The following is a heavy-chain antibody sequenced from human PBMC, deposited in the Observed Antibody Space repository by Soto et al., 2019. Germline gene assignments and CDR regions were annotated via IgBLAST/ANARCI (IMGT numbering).Heavy chain of an antibody. CDR3: ARVGGFGATTIDS. V-gene: IGHV1-18*01. CDR1: GYTFTRYG. D-gene: IGHD3-10*01. Sequence: QVQLVQSGAEVKNPGASVKVSCKASGYTFTRYGIGWARQAPGQGLEWIGYIYYSGSTYYNPSLKSRVTISVDTSKNPFSLKLSSVTAAATAVYYCARVGGFGATTIDSWGQGPLVTVSS. J-gene: IGHJ4*02. CDR2: YIYYSGST.